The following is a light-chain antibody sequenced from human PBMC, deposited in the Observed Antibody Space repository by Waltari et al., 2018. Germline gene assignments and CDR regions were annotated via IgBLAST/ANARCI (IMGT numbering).Light chain of an antibody. CDR3: QTGGHGTWV. CDR1: SGHSTNI. V-gene: IGLV4-69*01. J-gene: IGLJ3*02. Sequence: QLVLTQSPSASASLGASVKLTCTLSSGHSTNIIAWLQQQPEKGPRFLMNVKSGGCHDKGVGIHDRFSGSGSGAELYLTISSLQSEDEADYDCQTGGHGTWVFGGGTRLTVL. CDR2: VKSGGCH.